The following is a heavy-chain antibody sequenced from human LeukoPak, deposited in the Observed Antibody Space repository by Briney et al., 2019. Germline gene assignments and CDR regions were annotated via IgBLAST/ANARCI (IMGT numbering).Heavy chain of an antibody. CDR3: VRDRYYSLDY. J-gene: IGHJ4*02. Sequence: GGSLRLSCAASGFTVSSNYMSWVRQAPGKGLVWVSRIKSDGISTIYADSVKGRFTISRDNAKNTLYLQINSLRAEDTAVYYCVRDRYYSLDYWGQGTLVTVSS. V-gene: IGHV3-74*01. CDR2: IKSDGIST. CDR1: GFTVSSNY. D-gene: IGHD3-10*01.